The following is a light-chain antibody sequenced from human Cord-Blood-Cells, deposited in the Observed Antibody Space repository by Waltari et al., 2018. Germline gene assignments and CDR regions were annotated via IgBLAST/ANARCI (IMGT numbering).Light chain of an antibody. Sequence: QSALTQPPSASGSPGQSVTISCTGTSSDVGGYNSVSWYQQHPGKAPKLMIYEVSKRPAGVPDRFASSKCGNTAPLTVSGLQADEAADYCCRSSGGSNNVLFGGGTKLTVL. V-gene: IGLV2-8*01. CDR3: RSSGGSNNVL. J-gene: IGLJ2*01. CDR2: EVS. CDR1: SSDVGGYNS.